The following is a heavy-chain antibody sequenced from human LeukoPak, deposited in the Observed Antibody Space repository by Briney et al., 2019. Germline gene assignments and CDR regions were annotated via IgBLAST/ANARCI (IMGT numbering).Heavy chain of an antibody. CDR2: INTNTGNP. Sequence: GASVKVSCKASGYTFTSYAMNWVRQAPGQGLEWMGWINTNTGNPTYAQGFTGRFVFSLDTSVSTAYLQISSLKAEDTAVYYCASRNVGGSSWYDAFFDYWGQGTLVTVST. CDR3: ASRNVGGSSWYDAFFDY. D-gene: IGHD6-13*01. V-gene: IGHV7-4-1*02. J-gene: IGHJ4*02. CDR1: GYTFTSYA.